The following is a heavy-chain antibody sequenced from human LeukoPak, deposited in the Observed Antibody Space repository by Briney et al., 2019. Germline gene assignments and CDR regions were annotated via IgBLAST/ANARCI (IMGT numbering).Heavy chain of an antibody. CDR3: AGGPPLSSSWYTPFDY. Sequence: SVKVSCKASGGTFSSYAISWVRQAPGQGLEWMGGIIPIFGTANYAQKFQGRVTITADESTSTAYMELSSLRSEDTAVYYCAGGPPLSSSWYTPFDYWGQGTLVTVSS. V-gene: IGHV1-69*13. J-gene: IGHJ4*02. D-gene: IGHD6-13*01. CDR1: GGTFSSYA. CDR2: IIPIFGTA.